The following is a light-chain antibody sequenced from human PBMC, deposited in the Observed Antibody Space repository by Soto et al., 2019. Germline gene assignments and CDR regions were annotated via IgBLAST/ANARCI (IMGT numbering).Light chain of an antibody. Sequence: QSVLTQPPSASGSPGQSVTISCTGTTSDVGGYNYVSWYQLHPGKVPKLIISEVHKRPSGVPDRFSGSKSGSTASLTVSGLQAEDEADYFCSSYAGSKNFILFGGGTKVTVL. CDR3: SSYAGSKNFIL. V-gene: IGLV2-8*01. J-gene: IGLJ2*01. CDR1: TSDVGGYNY. CDR2: EVH.